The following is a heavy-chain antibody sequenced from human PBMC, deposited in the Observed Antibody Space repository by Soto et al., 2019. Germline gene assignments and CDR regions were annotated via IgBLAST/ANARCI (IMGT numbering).Heavy chain of an antibody. D-gene: IGHD3-10*01. CDR1: GFTFSDYY. J-gene: IGHJ4*02. CDR3: ARLDLNGGSGSYYNPTDY. Sequence: GGSLRLSCAASGFTFSDYYMSWIRQAPGKGLEWVSYISSSGSTIYYADSVKGRFTISRDNAKNSLYLQMNSLRAEDTAVYYCARLDLNGGSGSYYNPTDYWGQGTLVTVSS. V-gene: IGHV3-11*01. CDR2: ISSSGSTI.